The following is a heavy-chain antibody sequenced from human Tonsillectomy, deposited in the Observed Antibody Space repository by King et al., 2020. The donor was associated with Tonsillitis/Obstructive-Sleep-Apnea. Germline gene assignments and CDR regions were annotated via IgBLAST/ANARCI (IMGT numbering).Heavy chain of an antibody. J-gene: IGHJ4*02. CDR2: MSGCGAST. V-gene: IGHV3-23*04. CDR1: GFTFSSYA. CDR3: ARDPEDVLRVVEWLMNYFDS. D-gene: IGHD3-3*01. Sequence: VQLVESGGGLVQPGGSLRLSCAASGFTFSSYAMIWVRQAPGKGLEGVSIMSGCGASTYYADSVRARFTISRDSSKTTLYLQMNSLRAEDTAVYHCARDPEDVLRVVEWLMNYFDSWGQGALVTVSS.